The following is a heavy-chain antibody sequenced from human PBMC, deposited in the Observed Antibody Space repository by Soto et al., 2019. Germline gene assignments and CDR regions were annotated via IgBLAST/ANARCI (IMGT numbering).Heavy chain of an antibody. D-gene: IGHD3-16*01. V-gene: IGHV3-11*01. Sequence: GGSLRLSCSGSGFTFSDYYMNWIRQTPVKGLEWVSSILSLESHKYYAASVMGRFSISRDNAKKSLFLQMNNLRAEDTGIYFCATGLKDASNRPSFDSWGPGTPVTVSS. CDR1: GFTFSDYY. CDR2: ILSLESHK. J-gene: IGHJ4*02. CDR3: ATGLKDASNRPSFDS.